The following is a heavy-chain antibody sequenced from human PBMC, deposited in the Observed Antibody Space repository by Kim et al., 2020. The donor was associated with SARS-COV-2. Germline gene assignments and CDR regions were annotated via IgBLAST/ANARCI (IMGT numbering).Heavy chain of an antibody. D-gene: IGHD3-3*01. V-gene: IGHV3-64*01. J-gene: IGHJ4*03. Sequence: ANSVKGRFTIRRDNSKNTPYIQMDCLRAEERAVYYCVRYYDFWSGYAFDTWGQGTLVTVSS. CDR3: VRYYDFWSGYAFDT.